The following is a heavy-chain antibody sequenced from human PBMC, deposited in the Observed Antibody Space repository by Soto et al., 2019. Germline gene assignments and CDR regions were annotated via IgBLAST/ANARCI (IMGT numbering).Heavy chain of an antibody. J-gene: IGHJ4*02. CDR3: AREDITESLFDS. CDR2: NYDTGHT. Sequence: QVQLQESGPGLVKPSQTMSLTCSVSGGYISSGGNYWRWIRQHPGKGIEWIGFNYDTGHTKYNAAVKSSVNISGDMSQNQFALTLTSVTAADTAVYYCAREDITESLFDSWGPGILGTVSS. V-gene: IGHV4-31*03. CDR1: GGYISSGGNY. D-gene: IGHD3-10*01.